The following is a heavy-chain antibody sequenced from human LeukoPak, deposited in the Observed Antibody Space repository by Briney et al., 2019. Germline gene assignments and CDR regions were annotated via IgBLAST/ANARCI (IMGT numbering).Heavy chain of an antibody. D-gene: IGHD6-13*01. Sequence: TGGSLRLSCAASGFTFSSYSMNWVRQAPGRGLEWVSSISSSSSYIYYADSVKGRFTISRDNAKNSLYLQMNSLRAEDTAVYYCARDWQQPVTEDFWGQGTLVNVSS. CDR2: ISSSSSYI. CDR3: ARDWQQPVTEDF. V-gene: IGHV3-21*01. CDR1: GFTFSSYS. J-gene: IGHJ4*02.